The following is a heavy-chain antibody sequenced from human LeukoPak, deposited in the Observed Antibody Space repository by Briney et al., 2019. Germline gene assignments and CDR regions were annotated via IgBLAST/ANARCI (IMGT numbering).Heavy chain of an antibody. CDR3: ARYERITGTTCDAFDA. Sequence: GRSVRLSCVASGFTFTTYWMSWVRQPPGKGLVWVADIKNDGSEKYYVDSVKGRFTISRDNAKNSLYLQMNSLRAAATAVYYCARYERITGTTCDAFDAWGQGTMVTVSS. CDR2: IKNDGSEK. D-gene: IGHD1-20*01. J-gene: IGHJ3*01. V-gene: IGHV3-7*01. CDR1: GFTFTTYW.